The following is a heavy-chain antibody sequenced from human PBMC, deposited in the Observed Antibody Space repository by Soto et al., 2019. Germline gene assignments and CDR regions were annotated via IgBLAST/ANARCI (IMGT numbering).Heavy chain of an antibody. CDR3: ARGVGSSPPRY. J-gene: IGHJ4*02. D-gene: IGHD3-9*01. CDR2: VYDNGRP. V-gene: IGHV4-59*01. Sequence: SETLSLTCTISGGSISVYYWSWIRQSPRQGLEWIGYVYDNGRPYYSPSLKSRVTISADTSKNQISLKLTSATAADTAVYYCARGVGSSPPRYWGRGTLVTAPQ. CDR1: GGSISVYY.